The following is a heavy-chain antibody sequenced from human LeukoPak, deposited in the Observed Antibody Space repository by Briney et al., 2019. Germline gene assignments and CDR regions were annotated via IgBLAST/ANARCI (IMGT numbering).Heavy chain of an antibody. J-gene: IGHJ5*02. V-gene: IGHV3-23*01. Sequence: GGSLRLSCAASGFTLSSYAMSWVRQAPGKGLEWVSAISGSGVTTYYADSVKGRFTISRDDSKNTLFLQMNSLRAEDTAVYYCARGSKGYDIFTGYYPWGQGTLVTVSS. CDR1: GFTLSSYA. CDR2: ISGSGVTT. D-gene: IGHD3-9*01. CDR3: ARGSKGYDIFTGYYP.